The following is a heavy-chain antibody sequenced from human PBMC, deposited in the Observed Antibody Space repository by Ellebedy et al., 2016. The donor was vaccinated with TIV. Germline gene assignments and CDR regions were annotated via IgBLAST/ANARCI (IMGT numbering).Heavy chain of an antibody. CDR2: VYYSGNT. Sequence: SETLSLTCTVSGGSLSNYPYYWGWIRQSPGKGLEWIGSVYYSGNTDYSPSLKSRVTISIDSSKSQFSLRLTSVTAADTAVYYCARDRVVIPRATYYWGQGTLVTVSS. CDR3: ARDRVVIPRATYY. CDR1: GGSLSNYPYY. J-gene: IGHJ4*02. D-gene: IGHD2-2*01. V-gene: IGHV4-61*01.